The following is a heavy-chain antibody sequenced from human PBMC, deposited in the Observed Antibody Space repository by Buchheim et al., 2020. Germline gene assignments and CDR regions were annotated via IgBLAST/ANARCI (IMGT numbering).Heavy chain of an antibody. J-gene: IGHJ4*02. CDR2: ISRSSKTI. V-gene: IGHV3-48*01. CDR3: ASSDCSSGSCYSGFDY. Sequence: EVQLVESGGGLVQPGGSLRLSCAASQFTFGTYSMNWVRQAPGKGLEWISYISRSSKTIYYADSVKGRFTISRDNAENSLYLQMNSLRVEDTALYYCASSDCSSGSCYSGFDYWGQGT. CDR1: QFTFGTYS. D-gene: IGHD2-15*01.